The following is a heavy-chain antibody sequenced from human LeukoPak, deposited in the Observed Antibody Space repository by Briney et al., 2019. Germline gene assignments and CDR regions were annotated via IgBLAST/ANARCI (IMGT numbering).Heavy chain of an antibody. CDR2: IYHSGTT. V-gene: IGHV4-4*02. J-gene: IGHJ3*02. CDR3: ARELTGDAFDT. CDR1: GGSISRSNW. Sequence: SGTLSLTCAVSGGSISRSNWWSWVRQPPGKGLEWIGEIYHSGTTNYNPSLRSRVTISVDKSKNQFSLELYSVTAADPAVYYCARELTGDAFDTWGQGTMVTVSS. D-gene: IGHD3-9*01.